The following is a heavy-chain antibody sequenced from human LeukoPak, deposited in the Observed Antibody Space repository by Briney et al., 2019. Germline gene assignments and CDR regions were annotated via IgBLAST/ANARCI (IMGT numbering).Heavy chain of an antibody. CDR3: ARCGHERYFDWLSSTEYYYYGMDV. D-gene: IGHD3-9*01. CDR2: INAGNGNT. Sequence: ASVKVSCKASGYTFTSYAMHWVRQAPGQRLEWIGWINAGNGNTKYSQKFQGRVTITRDTSASTAYMELSSLRSEDTAVYYCARCGHERYFDWLSSTEYYYYGMDVWGQGTTVTVSS. V-gene: IGHV1-3*01. J-gene: IGHJ6*02. CDR1: GYTFTSYA.